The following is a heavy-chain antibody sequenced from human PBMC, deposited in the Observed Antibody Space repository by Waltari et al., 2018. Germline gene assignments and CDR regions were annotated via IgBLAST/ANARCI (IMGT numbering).Heavy chain of an antibody. CDR3: ARCKGVWFRESYMDV. V-gene: IGHV1-69*04. Sequence: QVQLVQSGAEVKKPGSSVKVSCKASGGTFSSSAISWVRQAPGQGLEWMGGIIPILGIANYAQKFQGRVTITADESTSTAYMELSSLRSEDTAVYYCARCKGVWFRESYMDVWGKGTTVTVSS. CDR2: IIPILGIA. J-gene: IGHJ6*03. D-gene: IGHD3-10*01. CDR1: GGTFSSSA.